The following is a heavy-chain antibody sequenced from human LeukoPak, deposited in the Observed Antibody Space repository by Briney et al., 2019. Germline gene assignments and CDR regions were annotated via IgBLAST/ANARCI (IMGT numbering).Heavy chain of an antibody. J-gene: IGHJ4*02. CDR2: ISSSGGTR. Sequence: GGPLRLSCAASGFTISTYWMHWVRQAPGKGLEWVSYISSSGGTRYYADSVKGRFTISRDNAKNSLYLQMNSLRAEDTAVYYCATLTVASSFDYWGQGTLVTVSS. V-gene: IGHV3-48*04. CDR3: ATLTVASSFDY. D-gene: IGHD6-19*01. CDR1: GFTISTYW.